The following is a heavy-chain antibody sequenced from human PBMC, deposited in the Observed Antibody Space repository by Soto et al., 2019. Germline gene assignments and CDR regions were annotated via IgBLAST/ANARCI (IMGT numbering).Heavy chain of an antibody. D-gene: IGHD2-15*01. CDR3: AREGCSGGYCYGYFDY. Sequence: ASVKVSCKTSGYTFSNYHVHWVRQAPGQGLDWMGGIKAFNATADPIVYAQKFQGRVTMTRDTSTSTVYMELNSLRSEDTALYYCAREGCSGGYCYGYFDYWGQGTLVTVSS. CDR1: GYTFSNYH. CDR2: IKAFNATADPI. J-gene: IGHJ4*02. V-gene: IGHV1-46*01.